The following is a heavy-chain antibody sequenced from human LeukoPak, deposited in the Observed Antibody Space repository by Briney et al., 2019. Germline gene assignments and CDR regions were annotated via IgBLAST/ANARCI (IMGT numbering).Heavy chain of an antibody. CDR3: ARDSHSSSWYSEFDY. V-gene: IGHV3-21*01. Sequence: GGSLRLTCAASGFTFSSYEMNWVRQAPGKGLEWVSSINILSNYIYYADSVKGRFTISRDNAKNSLYLQMNSLRAEDTAVYYCARDSHSSSWYSEFDYWGQGTLVTVSS. J-gene: IGHJ4*02. CDR1: GFTFSSYE. CDR2: INILSNYI. D-gene: IGHD6-13*01.